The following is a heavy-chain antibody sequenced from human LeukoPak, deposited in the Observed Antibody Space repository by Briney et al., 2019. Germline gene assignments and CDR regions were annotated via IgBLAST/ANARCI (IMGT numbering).Heavy chain of an antibody. CDR2: FSGTVGST. CDR1: GFTFSSYA. D-gene: IGHD6-13*01. CDR3: AKGKNAYGSSSNDY. V-gene: IGHV3-23*01. Sequence: GGSLRLSCAASGFTFSSYAMSWVRQAPGRGLEWVSSFSGTVGSTYYADSVKGRFTISRDSYKNTLYLQMNSLRAEDTAVYYCAKGKNAYGSSSNDYWGQGTLVTVSS. J-gene: IGHJ4*02.